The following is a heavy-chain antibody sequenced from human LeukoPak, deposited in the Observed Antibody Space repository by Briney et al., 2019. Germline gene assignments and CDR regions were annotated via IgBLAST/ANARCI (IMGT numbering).Heavy chain of an antibody. J-gene: IGHJ4*02. CDR1: TRSISLYNTYG. D-gene: IGHD5-12*01. Sequence: SDTLSLTCTLSTRSISLYNTYGSRCIRQPAGKGLDWFVRIYTSGSTNYNPSLKSRVTISVDTSKNHFSLKLSSVTAADTAVYYCAREPKWRWYFDYGGQGTVVTVS. V-gene: IGHV4-61*02. CDR3: AREPKWRWYFDY. CDR2: IYTSGST.